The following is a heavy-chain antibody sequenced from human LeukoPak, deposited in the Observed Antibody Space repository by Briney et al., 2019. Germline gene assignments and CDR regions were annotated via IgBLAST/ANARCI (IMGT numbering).Heavy chain of an antibody. CDR3: AKEPREYCSSTSCPNWFDS. D-gene: IGHD2-2*01. CDR1: GFTFNNYA. CDR2: IRASGVTT. Sequence: GGSLRLSCAASGFTFNNYAMSWVRQAPGKGLEWVSAIRASGVTTYYADSVKGRFTISRDNSENTLFLQMNSLRAEDTAVYYCAKEPREYCSSTSCPNWFDSWGQGTLVTISS. J-gene: IGHJ5*01. V-gene: IGHV3-23*01.